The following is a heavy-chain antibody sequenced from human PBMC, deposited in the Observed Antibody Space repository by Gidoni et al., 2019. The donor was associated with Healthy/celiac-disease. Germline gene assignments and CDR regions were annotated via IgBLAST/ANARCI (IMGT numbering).Heavy chain of an antibody. D-gene: IGHD2-15*01. CDR2: IIPIFGTA. V-gene: IGHV1-69*01. CDR1: GGTFSSYA. J-gene: IGHJ6*02. CDR3: ARYCSGGSCPYYYYGMDV. Sequence: QVQLVQSGAEVKKPGSSVKVSCKASGGTFSSYAISWVRQAPGQGLEWMGGIIPIFGTANYAQKFQSRVTITADESTSTAYMELSSLRSEDTAVYYCARYCSGGSCPYYYYGMDVWGQGTTVTVSS.